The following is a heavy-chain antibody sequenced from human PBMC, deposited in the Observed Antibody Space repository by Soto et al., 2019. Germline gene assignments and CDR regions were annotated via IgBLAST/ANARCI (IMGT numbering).Heavy chain of an antibody. CDR2: ITAGGGA. CDR3: AKDPPRSPGDASDI. CDR1: GFTFSSYA. J-gene: IGHJ3*02. D-gene: IGHD7-27*01. V-gene: IGHV3-23*01. Sequence: EVQLLESGGDLVQPGGSLRLSCAASGFTFSSYAMSWVRQAPGKGLEWVSVITAGGGAYYADSVKGRFTISRDKSRNTLYLEMDTLTAEDTAIYYCAKDPPRSPGDASDIWGQGTIVTVSS.